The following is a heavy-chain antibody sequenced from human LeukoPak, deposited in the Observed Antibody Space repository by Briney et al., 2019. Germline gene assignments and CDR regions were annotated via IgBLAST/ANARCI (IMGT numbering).Heavy chain of an antibody. Sequence: SVKPSCKASAPTFSSYATSWVRHAPGQGLEWMGGIIPIFGTANYAQKFEGRVTITADESTSTAYMELSSLRSEDTAVYYCARVSAEVSHYYDSGGYYRTWGQGTLVTVSS. CDR2: IIPIFGTA. CDR3: ARVSAEVSHYYDSGGYYRT. J-gene: IGHJ5*02. D-gene: IGHD3-22*01. CDR1: APTFSSYA. V-gene: IGHV1-69*01.